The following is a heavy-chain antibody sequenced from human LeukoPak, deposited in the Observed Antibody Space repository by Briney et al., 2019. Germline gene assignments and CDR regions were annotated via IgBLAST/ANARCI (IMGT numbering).Heavy chain of an antibody. CDR1: GGSISSGDYY. Sequence: SETLSLTCTVSGGSISSGDYYWSWIRQPPGKGLEWIGYIYYSGSTYYNPPLKSRVTISVDTSKNQFSLKLSSVTAADTAVYYCAREITAAGKNWFDPWGQGTLVTVSS. V-gene: IGHV4-30-4*01. J-gene: IGHJ5*02. CDR3: AREITAAGKNWFDP. CDR2: IYYSGST. D-gene: IGHD6-13*01.